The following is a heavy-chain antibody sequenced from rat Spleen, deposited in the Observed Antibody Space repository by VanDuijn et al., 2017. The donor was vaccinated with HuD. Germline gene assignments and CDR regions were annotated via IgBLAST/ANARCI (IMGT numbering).Heavy chain of an antibody. Sequence: EVQLVESGGGLVQPGRSMKLSCVALGFTFSNYYMAWVCQAPTKGLEWVATISYDGSSSYYRGSVKGRFTISRDNAKSTLYLQMDSLRSEDTATCYCARHGAEGTYFDYWGQGVMVTVSS. CDR1: GFTFSNYY. D-gene: IGHD1-11*01. CDR3: ARHGAEGTYFDY. V-gene: IGHV5-29*01. CDR2: ISYDGSSS. J-gene: IGHJ2*01.